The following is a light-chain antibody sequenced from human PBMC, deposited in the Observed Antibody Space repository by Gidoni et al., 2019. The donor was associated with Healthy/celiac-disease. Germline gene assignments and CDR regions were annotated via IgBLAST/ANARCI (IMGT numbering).Light chain of an antibody. CDR3: QQYDNLPIT. CDR2: DTS. J-gene: IGKJ5*01. Sequence: DIQMTQSPSSLSASVGDRVTITCQASQDISDYLNWSQQKPGKAPKLLIYDTSNLEPGVPSRFSGSGSGTDFTFSISSLQPEVIATYYCQQYDNLPITFGQGTRLEIK. CDR1: QDISDY. V-gene: IGKV1-33*01.